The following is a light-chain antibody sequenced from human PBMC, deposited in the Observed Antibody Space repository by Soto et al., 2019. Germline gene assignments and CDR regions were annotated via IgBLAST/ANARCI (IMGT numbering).Light chain of an antibody. J-gene: IGLJ1*01. V-gene: IGLV8-61*01. CDR3: ALLMGNGISV. CDR1: SGSVSSANN. Sequence: QTVVTQESSFSVSPVGTVTLTCVLISGSVSSANNPNWYQQTPGQAPRILIYGTSTRSSWVPDRFSGSMLGDKAALTITRAPADDESDYYCALLMGNGISVFGTGTKVTVL. CDR2: GTS.